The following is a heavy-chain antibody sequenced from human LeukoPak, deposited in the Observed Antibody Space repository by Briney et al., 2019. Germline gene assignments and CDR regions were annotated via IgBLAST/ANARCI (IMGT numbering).Heavy chain of an antibody. CDR1: GYSISSGYY. CDR2: IYHSGST. V-gene: IGHV4-38-2*02. CDR3: ASHSGYDLNWFDP. J-gene: IGHJ5*02. Sequence: SETLSLTCTVSGYSISSGYYWGWIRQPPGQGLEWIGSIYHSGSTYYNPSLKSRVTISVDTSKNQFSLKLSSVTAADTAVYYCASHSGYDLNWFDPWGQGTLVTVSS. D-gene: IGHD5-12*01.